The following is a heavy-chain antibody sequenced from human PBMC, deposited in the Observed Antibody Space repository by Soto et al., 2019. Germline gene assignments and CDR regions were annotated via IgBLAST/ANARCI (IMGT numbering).Heavy chain of an antibody. CDR1: GFTFSSCG. D-gene: IGHD3-3*01. Sequence: EVQLVESGGGLVQPGGSLRLSCAASGFTFSSCGMNWVRQAPGKGLEWVSYISDRGDTIYYAGSVKGRFTISRDNAKNSLYLQMNSLRDEDTAVYYCARDGDDFWSGYYRFLGNYYGMDVWGQGTTVTVSS. V-gene: IGHV3-48*02. CDR2: ISDRGDTI. J-gene: IGHJ6*02. CDR3: ARDGDDFWSGYYRFLGNYYGMDV.